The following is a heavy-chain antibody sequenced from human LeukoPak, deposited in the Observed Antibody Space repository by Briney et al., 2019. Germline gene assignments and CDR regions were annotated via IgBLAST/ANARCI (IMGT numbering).Heavy chain of an antibody. Sequence: GGSLRLSCTASGFTFGDYSMSWVRQAPGKGLEWVGFIRSKAYGGTTEYAASVKGRFTISRDDSKSIAYLQMNSLRAEDTAVYYCAKVMRSWYFDYWGQGTLVTVSS. CDR1: GFTFGDYS. CDR2: IRSKAYGGTT. CDR3: AKVMRSWYFDY. J-gene: IGHJ4*02. D-gene: IGHD3-10*01. V-gene: IGHV3-49*04.